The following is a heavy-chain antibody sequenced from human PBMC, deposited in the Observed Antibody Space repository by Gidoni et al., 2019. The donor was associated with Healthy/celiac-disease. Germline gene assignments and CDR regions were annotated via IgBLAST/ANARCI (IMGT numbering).Heavy chain of an antibody. Sequence: EVQLVESGGGLVQPGRSLRLSCAASGFTFDDYAMHWVRQAPGKGLEWVSGISWNSGSIGYADSVKGRFTISRDNAKNSLYLQMNSLRAEDTALYYCAKGGDYDFWSGTTAYYFDYWGQGTLVTVSS. V-gene: IGHV3-9*01. CDR2: ISWNSGSI. CDR3: AKGGDYDFWSGTTAYYFDY. CDR1: GFTFDDYA. D-gene: IGHD3-3*01. J-gene: IGHJ4*02.